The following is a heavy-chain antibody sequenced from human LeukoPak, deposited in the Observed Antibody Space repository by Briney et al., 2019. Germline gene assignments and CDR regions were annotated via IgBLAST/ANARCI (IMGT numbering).Heavy chain of an antibody. J-gene: IGHJ4*02. CDR3: ARPLSPYQFYFHA. CDR1: GYTFTAYY. CDR2: IDPNGGGT. Sequence: ASVTVSCKASGYTFTAYYMHWVRQAPGQGLEWMGWIDPNGGGTNYAQQVQGRVTMTRDTSISTAYMELSSLTSDDTAVYYCARPLSPYQFYFHAWGQGTLLTVSS. D-gene: IGHD3-16*02. V-gene: IGHV1-2*02.